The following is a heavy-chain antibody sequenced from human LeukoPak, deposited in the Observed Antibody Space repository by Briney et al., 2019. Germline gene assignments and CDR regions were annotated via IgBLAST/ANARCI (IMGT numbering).Heavy chain of an antibody. D-gene: IGHD1-1*01. CDR3: ARDHAATGGAFDI. V-gene: IGHV3-20*04. J-gene: IGHJ3*02. Sequence: PGGSLRLSCAASGFTVSSNYMSWVRQAPGKGLEWVSGINWNGGSTGYADSVKGRFTISRDNAKNSLYLQMNSLRAEDTALYYCARDHAATGGAFDIWGQGTMVTVSS. CDR1: GFTVSSNY. CDR2: INWNGGST.